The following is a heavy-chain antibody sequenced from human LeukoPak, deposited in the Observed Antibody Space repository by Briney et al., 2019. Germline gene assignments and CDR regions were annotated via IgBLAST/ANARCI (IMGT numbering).Heavy chain of an antibody. Sequence: SETLSLTGAVYGGSFSGYYWSWIRQPPGKGLKWIGEINHSGSTNYNPSLKSRVTISVDTSKNPFSLKLSSVTAADTAVYYCARRRGYYGSGSYFWFDPWGQGTLVTVSS. V-gene: IGHV4-34*01. D-gene: IGHD3-10*01. CDR3: ARRRGYYGSGSYFWFDP. CDR1: GGSFSGYY. CDR2: INHSGST. J-gene: IGHJ5*02.